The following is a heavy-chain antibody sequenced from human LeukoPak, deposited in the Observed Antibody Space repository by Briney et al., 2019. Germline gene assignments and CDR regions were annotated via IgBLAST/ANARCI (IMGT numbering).Heavy chain of an antibody. V-gene: IGHV3-30*02. CDR1: GFTFSSYA. D-gene: IGHD3-22*01. Sequence: GGSLRLSCAASGFTFSSYAMHWVCQAPGKGLEWVAFIRYDGSNKYYADSVKGRFTISRDNSKNTLYLQMNSLRAEDTAVYYCANIMYYYDSSGSSPGGWGQGTLVTVSS. J-gene: IGHJ4*02. CDR2: IRYDGSNK. CDR3: ANIMYYYDSSGSSPGG.